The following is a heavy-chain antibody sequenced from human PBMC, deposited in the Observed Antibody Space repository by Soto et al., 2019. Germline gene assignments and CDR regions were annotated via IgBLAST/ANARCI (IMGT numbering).Heavy chain of an antibody. Sequence: GGSLRLSCAASGFTFSSYAMHWVRQAPGKGLEWVAVISYDGSNKYYADSVKGRFTISRDNSKNTLYLQMNSLRAEDTAVYYCARGLKQQLARGDAFDIWGQGTMVTVSS. V-gene: IGHV3-30-3*01. CDR1: GFTFSSYA. CDR2: ISYDGSNK. D-gene: IGHD6-13*01. J-gene: IGHJ3*02. CDR3: ARGLKQQLARGDAFDI.